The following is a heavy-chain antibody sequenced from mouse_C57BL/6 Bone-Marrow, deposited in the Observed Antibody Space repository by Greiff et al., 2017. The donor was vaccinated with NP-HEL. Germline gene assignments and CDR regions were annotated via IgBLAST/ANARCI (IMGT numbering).Heavy chain of an antibody. CDR2: ISNGGGST. D-gene: IGHD1-1*01. V-gene: IGHV5-12*01. J-gene: IGHJ4*01. CDR3: ARHATVYAMDY. CDR1: GFTFSDYY. Sequence: EVHLVESGGGLVQPGGSLKLSCAASGFTFSDYYMYWVRQTPEKRLEWVAYISNGGGSTYYPDTVKGRFTISRDNAKNTLYLQMSRLKSEDTAMYYCARHATVYAMDYWGQGTSVTVSS.